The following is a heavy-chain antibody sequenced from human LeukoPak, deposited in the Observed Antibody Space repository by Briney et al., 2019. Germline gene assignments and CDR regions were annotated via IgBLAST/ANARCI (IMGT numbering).Heavy chain of an antibody. CDR2: MKPESGKT. V-gene: IGHV1-2*02. J-gene: IGHJ4*01. CDR1: GYSFTDYY. Sequence: ASVRVSCQASGYSFTDYYLHWVRQAPGQGLEWMGWMKPESGKTGTAQRFQGRVTLTRDTSTSTAYMEVTTLTSDDTAIYYCARDKNPTVFDYWGQGTLVTVSS. CDR3: ARDKNPTVFDY.